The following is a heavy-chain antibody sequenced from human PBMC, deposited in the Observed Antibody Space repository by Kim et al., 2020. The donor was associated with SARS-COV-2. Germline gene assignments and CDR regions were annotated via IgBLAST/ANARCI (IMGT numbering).Heavy chain of an antibody. CDR1: GYSFTSYA. Sequence: ASVKVSCKASGYSFTSYAMNWVRQAPGQGLEWMGWINTNTGNPTYAQGFTGRFVFPLDTSVSTAYLQISSLKAEDTAMYYCARDYDFWSGYYYYYYMDVWGKGTTVTVSS. D-gene: IGHD3-3*01. J-gene: IGHJ6*03. CDR3: ARDYDFWSGYYYYYYMDV. V-gene: IGHV7-4-1*02. CDR2: INTNTGNP.